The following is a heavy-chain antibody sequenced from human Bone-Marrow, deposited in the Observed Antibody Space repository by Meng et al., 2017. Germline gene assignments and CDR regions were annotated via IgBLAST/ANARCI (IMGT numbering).Heavy chain of an antibody. CDR1: GYTFTGYY. CDR2: INPNSGGT. V-gene: IGHV1-2*06. J-gene: IGHJ4*01. D-gene: IGHD1-1*01. CDR3: ARDPPTTRDFED. Sequence: ASVKVSCKASGYTFTGYYMHWVRQAPGQGLEWMGRINPNSGGTNYAQKFQGRATMTRDTSISTAYMELSRLRSDDTAVYYCARDPPTTRDFEDWGQGTMVTVSS.